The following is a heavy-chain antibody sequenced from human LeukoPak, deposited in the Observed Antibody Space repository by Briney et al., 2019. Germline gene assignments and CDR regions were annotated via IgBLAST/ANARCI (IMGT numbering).Heavy chain of an antibody. CDR1: GFTVSSNY. D-gene: IGHD5-24*01. J-gene: IGHJ4*02. Sequence: GGSLRLSCAASGFTVSSNYMSWVRQAPGKGLEWVAVIWYDGSNKYYADSVKGRFTISRDNSKNTLYLQMNSLRAEDTAVYYCAKGSVEMATILDYWGQGTLVTVSS. V-gene: IGHV3-33*08. CDR3: AKGSVEMATILDY. CDR2: IWYDGSNK.